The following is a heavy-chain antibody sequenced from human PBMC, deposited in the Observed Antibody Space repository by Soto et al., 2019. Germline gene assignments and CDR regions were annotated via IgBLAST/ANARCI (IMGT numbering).Heavy chain of an antibody. V-gene: IGHV3-73*01. J-gene: IGHJ3*02. CDR1: GFTVSGSA. Sequence: EVQLVESGGGLVQPGGSLKLSCAASGFTVSGSAVHWVRQASGKGLEWVGRIRSKTNSYATAYAASVKGRFTISRDDTNNMAFLQMNSLITEDAAVYYCIIHLVELSFPRAFDIWGQGTMVTVSS. CDR3: IIHLVELSFPRAFDI. CDR2: IRSKTNSYAT. D-gene: IGHD3-16*02.